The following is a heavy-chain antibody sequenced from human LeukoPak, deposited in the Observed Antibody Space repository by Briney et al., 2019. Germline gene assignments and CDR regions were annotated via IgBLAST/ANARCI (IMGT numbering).Heavy chain of an antibody. Sequence: PSETLSLTCTVSDGSLSSYYWSWIRQPAGKGLEWIGRIYTSGSTSYNPSLKSRVTMSVDTSKKQFSLKLSSVTAADTAVYYCARGLAAAGTSYFDYWGQGTLVTVSS. J-gene: IGHJ4*02. V-gene: IGHV4-4*07. CDR2: IYTSGST. D-gene: IGHD6-13*01. CDR1: DGSLSSYY. CDR3: ARGLAAAGTSYFDY.